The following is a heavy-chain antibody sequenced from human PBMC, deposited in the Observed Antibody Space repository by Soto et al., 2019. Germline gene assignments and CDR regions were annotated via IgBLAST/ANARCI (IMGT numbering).Heavy chain of an antibody. V-gene: IGHV3-9*01. CDR1: GFTFDDYA. J-gene: IGHJ4*02. Sequence: EVQLVASGGGLVQPGRSLRLSCAASGFTFDDYAMHWVRQAPGKGLEWVSGISWNSGSIGYADSVKGRFTISRDNAKNSLYLQMNSLRAEDTALYYCAKVLWRAYSSGWPPFVLDYWGQGTLVTVSS. CDR3: AKVLWRAYSSGWPPFVLDY. CDR2: ISWNSGSI. D-gene: IGHD6-19*01.